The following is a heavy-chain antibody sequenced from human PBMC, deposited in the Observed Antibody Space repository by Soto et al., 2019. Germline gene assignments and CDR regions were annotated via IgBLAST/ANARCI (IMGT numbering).Heavy chain of an antibody. Sequence: QVHLQESGPGLVKPSETLSLTGAASSASLDSDNWSWIRQPPGKGLEWIGYIYPNGRTNYNPSLRGRVAISIDKSKNQFSLRLDSVFAADAAVYFCARMRGLGEISPFFDHWGQGTLVTVSS. D-gene: IGHD3-16*02. J-gene: IGHJ4*02. CDR1: SASLDSDN. V-gene: IGHV4-59*01. CDR3: ARMRGLGEISPFFDH. CDR2: IYPNGRT.